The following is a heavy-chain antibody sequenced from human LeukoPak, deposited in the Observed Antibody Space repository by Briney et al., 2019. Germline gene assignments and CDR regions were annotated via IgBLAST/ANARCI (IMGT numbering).Heavy chain of an antibody. D-gene: IGHD3-10*01. Sequence: GGSLRLSCAASGFTFSSYWMSWVRQAPGKGLEWVSSISSSSSYIYYADSVKGRFTISRDNAKNSLYLQMNSLRAEDTAVYYCAKDIDGSGSYHPFDYWGQGTLVTVFS. CDR3: AKDIDGSGSYHPFDY. V-gene: IGHV3-21*01. J-gene: IGHJ4*02. CDR2: ISSSSSYI. CDR1: GFTFSSYW.